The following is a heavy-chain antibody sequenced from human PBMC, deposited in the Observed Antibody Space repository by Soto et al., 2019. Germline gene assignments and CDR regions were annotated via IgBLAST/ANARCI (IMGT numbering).Heavy chain of an antibody. CDR1: GGSFSGYY. CDR3: ARHYGITMVRGVTFDY. D-gene: IGHD3-10*01. CDR2: INHSGST. Sequence: SETLSLTCAVYGGSFSGYYWSWIRQPPGKGLEWIGEINHSGSTNYNPSLKSRVTISVDTSKNQFSLKLSSVTAADTAVYYCARHYGITMVRGVTFDYWGQGTLVTVSS. J-gene: IGHJ4*02. V-gene: IGHV4-34*01.